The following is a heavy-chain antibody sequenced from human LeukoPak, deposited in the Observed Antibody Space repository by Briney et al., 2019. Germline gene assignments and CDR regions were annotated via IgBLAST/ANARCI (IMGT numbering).Heavy chain of an antibody. V-gene: IGHV3-33*08. CDR2: IWYDGSNK. Sequence: GRSLRLSCAASGFTFSSYGMHWVRQAPGKGLEWVAVIWYDGSNKYYADSVKGRFTISRDNSKNTLYLQMNSLRAEDTAVYYCARDDCSSTSCYGWFDPWGQGTLVTVSS. CDR3: ARDDCSSTSCYGWFDP. CDR1: GFTFSSYG. J-gene: IGHJ5*02. D-gene: IGHD2-2*01.